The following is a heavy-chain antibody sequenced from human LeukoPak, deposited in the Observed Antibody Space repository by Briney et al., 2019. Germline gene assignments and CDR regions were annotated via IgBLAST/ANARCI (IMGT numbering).Heavy chain of an antibody. J-gene: IGHJ4*02. V-gene: IGHV1-69*04. CDR2: IIPILGIA. CDR3: ARADGYNYYYFDY. Sequence: SVKVSCKASGGTFSSHAISWVRQAPGQGLEWMGRIIPILGIANYAQKFQGRVTITADKSTSTAYMELSSLRSEGTAVYYCARADGYNYYYFDYWGQGTLVTVSS. CDR1: GGTFSSHA. D-gene: IGHD5-24*01.